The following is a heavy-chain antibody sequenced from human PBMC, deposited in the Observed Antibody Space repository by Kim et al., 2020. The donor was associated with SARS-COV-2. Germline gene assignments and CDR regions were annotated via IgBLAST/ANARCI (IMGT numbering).Heavy chain of an antibody. Sequence: RYSPSLKSRLTITKDTSKNQVVLIMTNMDPVDTATYYCAHDSSGYYGFDYWGQGTLVTVSS. J-gene: IGHJ4*02. CDR3: AHDSSGYYGFDY. D-gene: IGHD3-22*01. V-gene: IGHV2-5*01.